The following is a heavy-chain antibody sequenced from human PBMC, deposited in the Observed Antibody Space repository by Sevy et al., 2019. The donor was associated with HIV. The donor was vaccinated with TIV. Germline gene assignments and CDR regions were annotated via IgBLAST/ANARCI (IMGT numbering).Heavy chain of an antibody. V-gene: IGHV3-15*01. D-gene: IGHD2-8*02. Sequence: GGSLRLSCAASGFTFTYAWMSWVRQAPGKGLEWVGRIKSKAAGGTIDYAAPVKGRFTISRDDSKNKVYLQMNSLKTEDTAVYYCSTDPIIVLLVTDGMDVWGQGTTVTVSS. J-gene: IGHJ6*02. CDR3: STDPIIVLLVTDGMDV. CDR1: GFTFTYAW. CDR2: IKSKAAGGTI.